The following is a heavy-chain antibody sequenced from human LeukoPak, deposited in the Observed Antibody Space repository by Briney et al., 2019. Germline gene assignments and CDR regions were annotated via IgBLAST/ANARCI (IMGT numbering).Heavy chain of an antibody. CDR2: IGTAGDT. CDR1: GFTFSSYD. Sequence: GGSLRLSCAASGFTFSSYDMHWVRQATGEGLEWVSAIGTAGDTYYPGSVKGRFTISRENAKNSLYLQMNSLRAGDTAVYYCARVGAWGPYYYGMDVWGQGTTVTVSS. J-gene: IGHJ6*02. V-gene: IGHV3-13*01. CDR3: ARVGAWGPYYYGMDV. D-gene: IGHD3-16*01.